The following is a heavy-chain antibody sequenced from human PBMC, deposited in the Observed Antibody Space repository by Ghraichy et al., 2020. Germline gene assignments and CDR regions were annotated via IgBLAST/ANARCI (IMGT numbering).Heavy chain of an antibody. Sequence: ASVKVSCKASGYTFISHALQLVRQAPGQRLEWMGWIIAGNGNTQYAQKFQGRVTITRGTSASTAYMELSSLRSEDTAVYYCARLSRVNSSGWYYFDYWGQGTLVTVSS. J-gene: IGHJ4*02. D-gene: IGHD6-19*01. CDR2: IIAGNGNT. CDR3: ARLSRVNSSGWYYFDY. CDR1: GYTFISHA. V-gene: IGHV1-3*01.